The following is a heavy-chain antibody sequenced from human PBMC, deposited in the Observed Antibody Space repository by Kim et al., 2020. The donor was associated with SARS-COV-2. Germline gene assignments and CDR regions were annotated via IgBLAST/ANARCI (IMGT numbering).Heavy chain of an antibody. CDR1: GFTFSSYG. CDR2: ISYDGSNK. Sequence: GGSLRLSCAASGFTFSSYGMHWVRQAPGKGLEWVAVISYDGSNKYYADSVKGRFTISSDNYKNTLYLQMNSLRAEDTAVYYCAKDEYSSSWSYYYYGM. CDR3: AKDEYSSSWSYYYYGM. V-gene: IGHV3-30*18. J-gene: IGHJ6*01. D-gene: IGHD6-13*01.